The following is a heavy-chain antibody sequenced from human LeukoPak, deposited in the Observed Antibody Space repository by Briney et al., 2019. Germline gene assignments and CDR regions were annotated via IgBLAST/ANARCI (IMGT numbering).Heavy chain of an antibody. CDR1: GGSFSGYY. Sequence: SETLSLTCAVYGGSFSGYYWSWIRQPPGKGLEWIGEINHSGSTNYNPSLKSRVTISVDTSKNQFSLKLSSVTAADTAVYYCASRWFGEPSDYGGQGTLVTVSS. D-gene: IGHD3-10*01. V-gene: IGHV4-34*01. J-gene: IGHJ4*02. CDR3: ASRWFGEPSDY. CDR2: INHSGST.